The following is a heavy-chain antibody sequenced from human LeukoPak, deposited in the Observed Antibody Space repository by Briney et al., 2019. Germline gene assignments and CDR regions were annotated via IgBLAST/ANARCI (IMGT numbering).Heavy chain of an antibody. V-gene: IGHV3-23*01. CDR1: GFSFSSYG. Sequence: QPGGSLRLSCEASGFSFSSYGMGWVRQAPGKGLEWVSTIRTSAGHIYYADSVKGRFTISRDNSKNTVYLQMNSLRAEDTAVYYCAKYYYGSGSSPLNFDYWGQGTLATVSS. CDR2: IRTSAGHI. J-gene: IGHJ4*02. CDR3: AKYYYGSGSSPLNFDY. D-gene: IGHD3-10*01.